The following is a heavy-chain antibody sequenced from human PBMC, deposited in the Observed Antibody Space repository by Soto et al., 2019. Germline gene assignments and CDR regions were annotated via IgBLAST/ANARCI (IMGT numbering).Heavy chain of an antibody. V-gene: IGHV1-69*13. CDR1: RVAFSKFI. Sequence: SVKVSCKASRVAFSKFIVTWVRQAPGLGLEWVGGIIPIFGTANYAQKFQGRVTITADESTSTSYKEVNNLRSEDTAVYYCAKVRYSSPMGYYYGMDVWGQGTTVTVSS. CDR3: AKVRYSSPMGYYYGMDV. CDR2: IIPIFGTA. J-gene: IGHJ6*02. D-gene: IGHD6-19*01.